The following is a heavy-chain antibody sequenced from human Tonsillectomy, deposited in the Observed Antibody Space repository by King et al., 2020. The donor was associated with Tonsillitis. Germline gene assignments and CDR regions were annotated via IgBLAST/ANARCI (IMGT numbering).Heavy chain of an antibody. D-gene: IGHD3-3*01. CDR1: GFTFSSYA. CDR3: AKVPIWGGYRLEGEHWYFDL. CDR2: ISGSGGST. J-gene: IGHJ2*01. Sequence: VQLVESGGGLVQPGGSLRLSCAASGFTFSSYAMSWVRQAPGKRLEWVSAISGSGGSTYDADSVKGRLTISRDNSKNTLYLQMNSLRAEDTAVYYCAKVPIWGGYRLEGEHWYFDLWGRGTLVTVSS. V-gene: IGHV3-23*04.